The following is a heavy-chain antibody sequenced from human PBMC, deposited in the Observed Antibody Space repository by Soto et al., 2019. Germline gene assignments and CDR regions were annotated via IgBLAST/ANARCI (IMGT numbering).Heavy chain of an antibody. CDR3: AREMIPMIMGGMSAMDV. CDR1: KFTFASYV. Sequence: QEQLVESGGGVVQPERSQRLSCTASKFTFASYVMHWVRQAPGEGLEWVALISFDGTNKYYADSVKGRFTISRDNSKNTMYLQMNSLRPEDTAVYYCAREMIPMIMGGMSAMDVWGQGTTVTVS. J-gene: IGHJ6*02. D-gene: IGHD3-22*01. V-gene: IGHV3-30*04. CDR2: ISFDGTNK.